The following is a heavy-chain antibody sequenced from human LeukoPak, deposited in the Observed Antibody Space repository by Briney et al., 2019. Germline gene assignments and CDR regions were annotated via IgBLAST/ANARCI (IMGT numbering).Heavy chain of an antibody. CDR1: GGSISSSSYY. CDR2: IYYSGST. J-gene: IGHJ6*02. CDR3: AKQGTPTYYDILTGYYSYYYGMDV. D-gene: IGHD3-9*01. Sequence: RASETLSLTCTVSGGSISSSSYYWGWIRQPPGKGLEWIGSIYYSGSTYYNPSLKSRVTISVDTSKNQFSLKLSSVTAADTAVYYCAKQGTPTYYDILTGYYSYYYGMDVWGQGTTVTVSS. V-gene: IGHV4-39*01.